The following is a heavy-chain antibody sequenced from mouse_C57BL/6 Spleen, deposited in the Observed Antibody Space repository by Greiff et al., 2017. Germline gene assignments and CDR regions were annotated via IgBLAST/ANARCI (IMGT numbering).Heavy chain of an antibody. CDR1: GYTFTSYW. J-gene: IGHJ2*01. CDR3: ARWGLQYYFDY. D-gene: IGHD2-2*01. V-gene: IGHV1-69*01. CDR2: IDPSDSYT. Sequence: VQLQQSGAELVMPGASVKLSCKASGYTFTSYWMHWVKQRPGQGLEWIGEIDPSDSYTNYNQKFKGKSTLTVDKSSSTAYMQLSSLTSEDSAVYYCARWGLQYYFDYWGQGTTLTVSS.